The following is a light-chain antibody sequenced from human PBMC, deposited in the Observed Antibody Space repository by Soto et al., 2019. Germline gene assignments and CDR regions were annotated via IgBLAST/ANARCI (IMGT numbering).Light chain of an antibody. CDR1: QSISRY. CDR3: QQSYIIPLT. CDR2: AAS. Sequence: DIQMTQSPSSLSTHVGDRVTITCRASQSISRYLNWYQQKPGEGPKLLIYAASSLQSGVTSRFSGCGSGTDFTLTISSLQPEDFSTYYCQQSYIIPLTFGQGTKVEIK. J-gene: IGKJ1*01. V-gene: IGKV1-39*01.